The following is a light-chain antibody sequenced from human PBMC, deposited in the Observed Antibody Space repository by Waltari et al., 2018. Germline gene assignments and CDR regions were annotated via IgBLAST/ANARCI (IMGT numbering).Light chain of an antibody. CDR3: QQYWTAPRT. Sequence: DIQMTQSPYSLSASVGDRVTITCRASQDITSSLAWYQAKPGKAPKLLLYGASRLQSGVPSRFSGSGFGTDYTLTISSLQTEDFATYYCQQYWTAPRTFGQGTKVEIK. CDR2: GAS. V-gene: IGKV1-NL1*01. J-gene: IGKJ1*01. CDR1: QDITSS.